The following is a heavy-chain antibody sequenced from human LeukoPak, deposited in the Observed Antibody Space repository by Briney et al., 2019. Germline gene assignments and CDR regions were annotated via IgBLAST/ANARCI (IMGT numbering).Heavy chain of an antibody. CDR3: ARSSCGGDCYLGFDY. J-gene: IGHJ4*02. V-gene: IGHV3-7*01. CDR2: IKHDGSEK. D-gene: IGHD2-21*02. Sequence: PGGSLRLSCAASGFTFSNYYMSWVRQAPGKGLEWVANIKHDGSEKYYVDSVKGRFTISGDNADNSLYLQMSSLRAEDTAVYYCARSSCGGDCYLGFDYWGQGTLVTVSS. CDR1: GFTFSNYY.